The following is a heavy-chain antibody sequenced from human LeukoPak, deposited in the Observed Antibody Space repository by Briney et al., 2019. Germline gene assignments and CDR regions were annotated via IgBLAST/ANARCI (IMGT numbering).Heavy chain of an antibody. CDR1: GYTFSNHA. J-gene: IGHJ4*02. Sequence: ASVKVSCKASGYTFSNHAMNWVRQGPGQGLEWMGWINTNTGNPTYAQGFTGRFVFSLDTSVNTAYLQISSLKAEDTAVYYCARQGPGYCGGTSCYGVAYWGQGTLVTVSS. D-gene: IGHD2-2*01. CDR2: INTNTGNP. CDR3: ARQGPGYCGGTSCYGVAY. V-gene: IGHV7-4-1*02.